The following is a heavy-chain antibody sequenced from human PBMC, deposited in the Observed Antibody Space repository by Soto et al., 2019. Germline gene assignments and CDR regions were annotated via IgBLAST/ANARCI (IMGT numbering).Heavy chain of an antibody. CDR1: GGTFSSYT. CDR2: IIPILSIA. V-gene: IGHV1-69*04. Sequence: SVKVSCKASGGTFSSYTISWVRQAPGQGHEWMGRIIPILSIANYAQKFQGRVTITADKSTSTAYMELSSLRSEDTSVYYCAKDSSSWSRYYFDYWGQGTLVTVSS. J-gene: IGHJ4*02. D-gene: IGHD6-13*01. CDR3: AKDSSSWSRYYFDY.